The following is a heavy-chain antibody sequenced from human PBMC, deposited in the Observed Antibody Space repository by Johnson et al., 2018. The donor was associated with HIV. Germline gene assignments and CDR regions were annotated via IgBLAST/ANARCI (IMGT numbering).Heavy chain of an antibody. Sequence: LVESGGGVVQPGRSLRVSCAASEFSISNYAMHWVRQAPGKGLEWVALISYDGSNKYYADSVKGRCTISRDNAKNSLYLQMNSLRAEDTAVYYCARDLRGAFDIWGQGTMVTVSS. CDR3: ARDLRGAFDI. V-gene: IGHV3-30-3*01. CDR2: ISYDGSNK. J-gene: IGHJ3*02. CDR1: EFSISNYA. D-gene: IGHD4-17*01.